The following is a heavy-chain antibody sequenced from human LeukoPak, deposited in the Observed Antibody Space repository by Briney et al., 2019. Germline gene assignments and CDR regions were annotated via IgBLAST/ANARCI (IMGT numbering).Heavy chain of an antibody. CDR2: INHSGST. CDR3: ARGRYSSGRLRHFDY. Sequence: SETLSLTCAVYGGSFSGYYWSWIRRPPGKGLEWIGEINHSGSTNYNPSLKSRVTISVDTSKNQFSLKLSSVTAADTAVYYCARGRYSSGRLRHFDYWGQGTLVTVSS. V-gene: IGHV4-34*01. D-gene: IGHD6-19*01. CDR1: GGSFSGYY. J-gene: IGHJ4*02.